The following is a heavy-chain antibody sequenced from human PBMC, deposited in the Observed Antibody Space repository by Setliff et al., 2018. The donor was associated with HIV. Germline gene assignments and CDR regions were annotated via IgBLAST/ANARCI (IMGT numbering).Heavy chain of an antibody. V-gene: IGHV4-34*01. J-gene: IGHJ3*02. D-gene: IGHD3-3*01. CDR1: GGSFSGYY. CDR2: INHSGST. Sequence: SETLSLTCAVYGGSFSGYYWSWIRQPPGKGLEWIGEINHSGSTSYNPSLKSRVTISGDRSKNQFSLKLTSVTATDTAVYYCARPLSESYNFWGDAFAIWGQGTMVTVSS. CDR3: ARPLSESYNFWGDAFAI.